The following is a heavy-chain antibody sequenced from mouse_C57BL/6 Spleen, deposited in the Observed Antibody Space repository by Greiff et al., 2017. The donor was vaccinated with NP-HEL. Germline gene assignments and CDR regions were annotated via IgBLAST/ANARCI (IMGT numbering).Heavy chain of an antibody. J-gene: IGHJ2*01. CDR3: ARGGGNYLRSLDY. V-gene: IGHV1-59*01. CDR2: IDPSDSYT. Sequence: QVQLQQPGAELVRPGTSVKLSCKASGYTFTSYWMHWVKQRPGQGLEWIGVIDPSDSYTNYNQKFKGKATLTVDTSSSTAYMQLSSLTSEDSAVYYCARGGGNYLRSLDYWGQGTTLTVSS. CDR1: GYTFTSYW. D-gene: IGHD2-1*01.